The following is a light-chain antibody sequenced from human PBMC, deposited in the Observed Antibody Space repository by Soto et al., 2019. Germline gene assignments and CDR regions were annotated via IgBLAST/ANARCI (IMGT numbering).Light chain of an antibody. CDR1: SSNIGNNY. CDR3: ATWDGSLSVGV. J-gene: IGLJ2*01. CDR2: DND. Sequence: QSVLTQPPSVSAAPGQEVTISCSGSSSNIGNNYVFWYQQLPGTAPKLLIYDNDKRPSGIPDRFSGSKSGTSATLGITGLQTGDEADYYCATWDGSLSVGVFGGGTQLTVL. V-gene: IGLV1-51*01.